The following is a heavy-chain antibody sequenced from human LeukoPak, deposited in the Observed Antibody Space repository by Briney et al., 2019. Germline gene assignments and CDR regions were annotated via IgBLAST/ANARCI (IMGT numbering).Heavy chain of an antibody. J-gene: IGHJ4*02. Sequence: MASETLSLTCTVSGGSISSSSYYWGWIRHPPGKGLEWIGSIYYSGSTYYSPSLKSRVTMSVDTSKNQFSLKLSSVTAADTAVYYCARLPQGAMLGIFDYWGQGTLVTVSS. CDR2: IYYSGST. D-gene: IGHD3-10*02. V-gene: IGHV4-39*01. CDR1: GGSISSSSYY. CDR3: ARLPQGAMLGIFDY.